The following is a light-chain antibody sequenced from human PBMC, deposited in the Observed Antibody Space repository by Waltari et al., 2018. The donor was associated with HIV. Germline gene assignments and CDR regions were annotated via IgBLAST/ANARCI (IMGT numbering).Light chain of an antibody. CDR2: DVS. V-gene: IGLV2-14*01. CDR3: SSYTSSSTWV. Sequence: QYALTQPASVSGSAGQSHTICCTGTSRNGGGDTSVAWYQQHPGNAPKLVIYDVSNRPSGVSKRFSGSNSGNTASLTISGLRAEDEADYYCSSYTSSSTWVFGGGTKLTVL. CDR1: SRNGGGDTS. J-gene: IGLJ3*02.